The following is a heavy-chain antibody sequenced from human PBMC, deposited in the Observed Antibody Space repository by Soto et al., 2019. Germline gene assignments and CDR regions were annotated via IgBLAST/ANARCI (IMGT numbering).Heavy chain of an antibody. CDR3: ARTYYDFWSGYSRRSNAFEI. D-gene: IGHD3-3*01. CDR1: GYSFTSYW. V-gene: IGHV5-51*01. Sequence: GGSLRLSCKGSGYSFTSYWIGWVRQMPGKGLEWMGIIYPGDSDTRYSPSFQGQVTISADKSISTAYLQWSSLKASDTAMYYCARTYYDFWSGYSRRSNAFEIWGQGTMVTVSS. J-gene: IGHJ3*02. CDR2: IYPGDSDT.